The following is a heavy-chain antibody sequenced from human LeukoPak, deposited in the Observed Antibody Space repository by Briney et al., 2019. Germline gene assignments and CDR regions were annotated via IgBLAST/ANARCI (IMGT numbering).Heavy chain of an antibody. D-gene: IGHD2-15*01. CDR1: GFTFSIYA. V-gene: IGHV3-23*01. J-gene: IGHJ4*02. Sequence: GGSLRLSCTASGFTFSIYAMSWVRQAPGKGLEWVSTISGSDGSTYYADSVKGRFTISRDNSKNTLYLQMNSLRVEDTAIYCCAKGRGYCTGGSCYSDYWGQGTLVTVSS. CDR3: AKGRGYCTGGSCYSDY. CDR2: ISGSDGST.